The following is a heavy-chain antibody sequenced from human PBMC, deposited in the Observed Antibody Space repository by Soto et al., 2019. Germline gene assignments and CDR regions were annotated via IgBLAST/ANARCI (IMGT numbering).Heavy chain of an antibody. CDR2: IYSGGST. CDR3: ARDQGYSHY. D-gene: IGHD5-18*01. V-gene: IGHV3-66*01. CDR1: GYTASRNY. Sequence: EVELVESGGGLVQPGGSLRLSCAASGYTASRNYRSWVRQAPGKGLEWVSVIYSGGSTYYADSVKGRFTISRDNSKNTLYLQMNSLRAEDTAVYYCARDQGYSHYWGQGTLVTVSS. J-gene: IGHJ4*02.